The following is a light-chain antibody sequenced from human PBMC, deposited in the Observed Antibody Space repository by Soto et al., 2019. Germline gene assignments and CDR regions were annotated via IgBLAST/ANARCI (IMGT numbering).Light chain of an antibody. CDR1: RSVSSN. J-gene: IGKJ4*01. V-gene: IGKV3-15*01. CDR2: GAS. CDR3: QQYNSWPLT. Sequence: EILMTQSPVTLSVSPGERATLSCRASRSVSSNLAWYQQKPGQAPRLLIYGASTRATGMSARFSGIGSGTEFTLTISSLQSEDFAVYYCQQYNSWPLTFGGGTKVDIK.